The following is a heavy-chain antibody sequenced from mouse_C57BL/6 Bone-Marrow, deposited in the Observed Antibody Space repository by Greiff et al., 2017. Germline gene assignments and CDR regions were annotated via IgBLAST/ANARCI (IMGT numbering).Heavy chain of an antibody. CDR1: GYTFTGYW. J-gene: IGHJ2*01. Sequence: VQRVESGAELMKPGASVKLSCKATGYTFTGYWIEWVKQRPGHGLEWIGEILPGSGSTNYNAKFKGKATFTADTSSNTAYMQLSSLTTEDSAIYYCARRPTGLLPRSYYFDYWGQGTTLTVSS. D-gene: IGHD1-1*01. V-gene: IGHV1-9*01. CDR3: ARRPTGLLPRSYYFDY. CDR2: ILPGSGST.